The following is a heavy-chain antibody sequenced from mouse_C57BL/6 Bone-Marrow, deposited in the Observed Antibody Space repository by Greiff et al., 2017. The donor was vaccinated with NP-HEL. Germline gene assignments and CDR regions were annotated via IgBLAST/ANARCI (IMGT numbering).Heavy chain of an antibody. V-gene: IGHV1-64*01. Sequence: QVQLQQPGAELVKPGASVKLSCTASGYTFTSYCMHWVKQRPGQGLEWIGMIHPNSGSTNYNQKFQSKATLTAEKSSSTAYLQLRSLTSEDSAIYYSARNSIDYYGSRNDDAMDYWGQGTSVTVSS. D-gene: IGHD1-1*01. CDR2: IHPNSGST. J-gene: IGHJ4*01. CDR3: ARNSIDYYGSRNDDAMDY. CDR1: GYTFTSYC.